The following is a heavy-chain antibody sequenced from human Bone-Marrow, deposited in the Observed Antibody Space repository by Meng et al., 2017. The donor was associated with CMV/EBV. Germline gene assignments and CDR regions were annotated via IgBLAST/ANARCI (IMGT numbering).Heavy chain of an antibody. CDR3: AKADGYCSSTSCYRDYYYYGMDV. V-gene: IGHV3-33*06. CDR2: IWYDGSNK. CDR1: GFTFSSYG. Sequence: GESLKISCAASGFTFSSYGMHWVRQAPGKGLEWVAVIWYDGSNKYYADSVKGRFTISRDNSKNTLYLQMNSLSAEDTAVYYCAKADGYCSSTSCYRDYYYYGMDVWGQGTTVTVSS. D-gene: IGHD2-2*01. J-gene: IGHJ6*02.